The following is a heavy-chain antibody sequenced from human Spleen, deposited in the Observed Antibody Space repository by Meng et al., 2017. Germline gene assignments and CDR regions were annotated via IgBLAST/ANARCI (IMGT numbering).Heavy chain of an antibody. V-gene: IGHV3-23*01. CDR3: AKAYYFGSGSYSYYYYGMDV. Sequence: GESLKISCATSGFTFDDYSMHWVRQAPGKGLEWVSSVSGVGISTYYADSVKGRFTISRDNSKNTLYLQMSSLRAEDTAVYFCAKAYYFGSGSYSYYYYGMDVWGQGTTATVSS. D-gene: IGHD3-10*01. CDR1: GFTFDDYS. J-gene: IGHJ6*02. CDR2: VSGVGIST.